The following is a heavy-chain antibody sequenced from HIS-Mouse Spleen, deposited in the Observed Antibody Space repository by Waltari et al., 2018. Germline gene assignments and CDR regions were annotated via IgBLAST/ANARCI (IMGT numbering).Heavy chain of an antibody. CDR3: ARVGNNWNYFDY. V-gene: IGHV4-38-2*02. Sequence: QVQLQESGPGLVKPSETLSLTCTDSGYSISSGYYWGWIRQPPGKGLEWIGSIYHSGSTYYNPSLKSRVTRSVDPSKNQFSLKLSSVTAADTAVYYCARVGNNWNYFDYWGQGTLVTVSS. CDR1: GYSISSGYY. CDR2: IYHSGST. D-gene: IGHD1-20*01. J-gene: IGHJ4*02.